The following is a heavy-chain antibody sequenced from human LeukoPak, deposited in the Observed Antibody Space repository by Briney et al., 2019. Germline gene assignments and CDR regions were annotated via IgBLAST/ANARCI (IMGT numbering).Heavy chain of an antibody. D-gene: IGHD6-13*01. Sequence: GASVKVSCKASGGTFSSYAFSWVRQAPGQGLEWMGGIIPILGPANYAQTFQGRLTVTADESTRTAYMDLTSLRSEDTAVYYCARETLYSSSWYVSDYWGQGTLVTVSS. CDR2: IIPILGPA. CDR1: GGTFSSYA. V-gene: IGHV1-69*13. J-gene: IGHJ4*02. CDR3: ARETLYSSSWYVSDY.